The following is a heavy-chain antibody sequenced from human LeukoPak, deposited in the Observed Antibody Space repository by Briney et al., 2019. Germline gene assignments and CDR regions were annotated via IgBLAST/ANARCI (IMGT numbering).Heavy chain of an antibody. CDR2: IIPILGIA. V-gene: IGHV1-69*04. CDR1: GGTFSSYA. D-gene: IGHD3-22*01. J-gene: IGHJ4*02. Sequence: ASVKVSCKASGGTFSSYAISWVRQAPGQGLEWMGRIIPILGIANYAQKFQARVTITADKSTSTAYMELSSLRSEDTAVYYCARDLYYDSSGYYLGEYYFDYWGQGTLVTVSS. CDR3: ARDLYYDSSGYYLGEYYFDY.